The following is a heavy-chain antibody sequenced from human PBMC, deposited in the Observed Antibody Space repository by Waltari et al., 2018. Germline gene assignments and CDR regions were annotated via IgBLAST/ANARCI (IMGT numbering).Heavy chain of an antibody. D-gene: IGHD3-16*01. CDR2: IYHSGST. V-gene: IGHV4-38-2*01. Sequence: QVQLQESGPGLVRPSETLSLTCAVSGYSISSGYYWGWIRRPPGKGLEWIGSIYHSGSTYYNPSPKRRVTISVDTSKNQFSLKLSSVTAADTAVYYCARLGGGYYYYYYMDVWGKGTTVTVSS. CDR3: ARLGGGYYYYYYMDV. J-gene: IGHJ6*03. CDR1: GYSISSGYY.